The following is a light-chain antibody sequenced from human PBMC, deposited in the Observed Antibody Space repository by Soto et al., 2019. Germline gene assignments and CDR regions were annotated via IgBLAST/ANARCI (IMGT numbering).Light chain of an antibody. V-gene: IGKV3-20*01. CDR1: QSVTTR. CDR2: GAS. J-gene: IGKJ5*01. CDR3: QQYGGSPIT. Sequence: IVLTQSPGTLSLSPGESVTLSCRASQSVTTRLAWYQHKPGQAPTLLISGASNRASGVPVRFSGSGSGTDFTLTITRLEPEDFALYYCQQYGGSPITFGQGTRVEIK.